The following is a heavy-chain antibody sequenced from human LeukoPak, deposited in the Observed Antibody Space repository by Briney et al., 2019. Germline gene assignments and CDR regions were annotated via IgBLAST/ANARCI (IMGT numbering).Heavy chain of an antibody. J-gene: IGHJ4*02. D-gene: IGHD4-23*01. CDR1: GFTFGDYA. CDR3: TRGLKRGGNLGHYFDY. V-gene: IGHV3-49*03. CDR2: IRSKAYGGTT. Sequence: GGSLRLSCTASGFTFGDYAMSWFRQAPGKGLEWVGFIRSKAYGGTTEYAASVKGRFTISRDDSKSIAYLQMNSLKTEDTAVYYCTRGLKRGGNLGHYFDYWGQGTLVTVSS.